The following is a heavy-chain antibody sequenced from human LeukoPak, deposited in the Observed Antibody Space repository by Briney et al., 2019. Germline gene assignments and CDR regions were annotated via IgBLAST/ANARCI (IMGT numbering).Heavy chain of an antibody. CDR3: ARDQYSSSSGGRDY. Sequence: ASVKVSCKASGYTFTSYGISWVRQAPGQGLEWMGWISAYNGNTNYAQKLQGRVTMTTDTSTGTAYMELRSLRSDDTAVYYCARDQYSSSSGGRDYWGQGTLVTVSS. CDR1: GYTFTSYG. D-gene: IGHD6-6*01. CDR2: ISAYNGNT. V-gene: IGHV1-18*01. J-gene: IGHJ4*02.